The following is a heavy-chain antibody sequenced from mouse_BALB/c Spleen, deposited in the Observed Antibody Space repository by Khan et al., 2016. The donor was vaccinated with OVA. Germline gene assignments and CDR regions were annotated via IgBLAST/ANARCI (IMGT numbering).Heavy chain of an antibody. CDR3: ARTGWLLDFAMDY. D-gene: IGHD2-3*01. CDR2: IYWDDDK. Sequence: VTLKESGPGIVQPSQTLSLTCSLSGFSLSSSGMGVSWIRQPSGKGLEWLAQIYWDDDKRYNPSLKSRLTISKDTSTNQVFLKITSVDTADTATYYYARTGWLLDFAMDYWGQGTSVTVSS. CDR1: GFSLSSSGMG. J-gene: IGHJ4*01. V-gene: IGHV8-12*01.